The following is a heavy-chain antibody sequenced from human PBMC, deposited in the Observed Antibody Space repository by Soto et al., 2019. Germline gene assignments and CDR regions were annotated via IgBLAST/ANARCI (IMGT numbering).Heavy chain of an antibody. CDR1: GFSDSSPRVA. Sequence: SGPTLVNPTPPLTLTCTCSGFSDSSPRVAVDWIRQPPGKALEWHAMIYWNDDVRYCQFLKSRHTVTKDTSKTQVGLTMTNVEPVDTETYYCEHRKWSLYAMDVWGQGALVTVSS. V-gene: IGHV2-5*01. CDR3: EHRKWSLYAMDV. D-gene: IGHD2-8*01. CDR2: IYWNDDV. J-gene: IGHJ4*02.